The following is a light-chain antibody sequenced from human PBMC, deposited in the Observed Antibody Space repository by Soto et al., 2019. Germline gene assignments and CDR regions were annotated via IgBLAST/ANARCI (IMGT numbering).Light chain of an antibody. J-gene: IGLJ1*01. CDR1: SSDVGGYNY. V-gene: IGLV2-11*01. Sequence: QSVLTPARSVSGSPGQSITISCTGTSSDVGGYNYVSWYQQHPGRAPKLMIFDVSKRPSGVPDRFSGSKSGNTASLTISGLQAEDEADYYCCSYAGSYTPLYVFGTGTKVTVL. CDR2: DVS. CDR3: CSYAGSYTPLYV.